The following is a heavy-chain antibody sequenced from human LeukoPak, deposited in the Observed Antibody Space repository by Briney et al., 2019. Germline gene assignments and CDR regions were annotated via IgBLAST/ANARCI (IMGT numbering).Heavy chain of an antibody. V-gene: IGHV3-23*01. J-gene: IGHJ4*02. CDR1: GFTFSSYA. CDR2: IIVRGHDT. Sequence: GGSLRLSCAASGFTFSSYAMSWVRQAPGKGLEWVSSIIVRGHDTHYADSVKGRYTISRDNSKNTLYLQMNSLRAEDTAVYYCARGIAVAGTNLGVFDYWGQGTLVTVSS. D-gene: IGHD6-19*01. CDR3: ARGIAVAGTNLGVFDY.